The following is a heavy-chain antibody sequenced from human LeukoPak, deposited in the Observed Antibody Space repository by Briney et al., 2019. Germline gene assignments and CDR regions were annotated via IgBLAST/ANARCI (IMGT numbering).Heavy chain of an antibody. J-gene: IGHJ4*02. D-gene: IGHD6-19*01. CDR1: GFIFSSYA. Sequence: GGSLRLSCAASGFIFSSYAMHWVRQAPGKGPEWVAIIWYDGSNKYYADSVKGRFTISRDNSKNTLYLQMNSLRAEDTAVYYCLPRGQWLVDDWGQGTLVTVSS. CDR2: IWYDGSNK. V-gene: IGHV3-30*02. CDR3: LPRGQWLVDD.